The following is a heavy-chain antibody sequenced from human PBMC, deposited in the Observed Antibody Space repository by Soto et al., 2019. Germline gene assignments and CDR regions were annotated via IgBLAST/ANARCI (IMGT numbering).Heavy chain of an antibody. CDR3: ARAGGGSWYAFDI. CDR1: GFTFSSYG. CDR2: IWYDGSNK. V-gene: IGHV3-33*08. Sequence: GGSLRLSCAASGFTFSSYGMHWVRQVPGKGLEWVAVIWYDGSNKYYADSVKGRFTISRDNSKNTLYLQMNSLRAEDTAVYYCARAGGGSWYAFDIWGQGTMVTVSS. D-gene: IGHD6-13*01. J-gene: IGHJ3*02.